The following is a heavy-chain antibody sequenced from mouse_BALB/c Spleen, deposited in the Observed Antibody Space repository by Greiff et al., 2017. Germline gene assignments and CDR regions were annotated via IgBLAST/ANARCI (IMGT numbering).Heavy chain of an antibody. CDR1: GFTFTNYW. D-gene: IGHD1-2*01. J-gene: IGHJ4*01. CDR2: IYPGGGYT. CDR3: ARYITAATGVDY. Sequence: VQLQQSGAELVRPGTSVKMSCTAAGFTFTNYWIGWVKQRPGHGLEWIGDIYPGGGYTYYNEKFKGKATLTADTTSSTAYMQLSSLTSEDSAIYYCARYITAATGVDYWGQGTSVTVSS. V-gene: IGHV1-63*02.